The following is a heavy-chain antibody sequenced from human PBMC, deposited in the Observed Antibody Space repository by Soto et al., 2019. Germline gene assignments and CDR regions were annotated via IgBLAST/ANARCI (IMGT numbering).Heavy chain of an antibody. CDR1: GGTTSSYT. CDR2: IVPMIGKV. Sequence: QVQLVQSGAEVEKPGSSVKVSCKVSGGTTSSYTIGWVRQAPGQGLQWMGNIVPMIGKVDYAQTFQDRVTLNADKSTRTAYMELSRLRSEDTAVYFCALRTGNWNPLADWGQGTLVTVSS. J-gene: IGHJ4*02. CDR3: ALRTGNWNPLAD. V-gene: IGHV1-69*02. D-gene: IGHD1-1*01.